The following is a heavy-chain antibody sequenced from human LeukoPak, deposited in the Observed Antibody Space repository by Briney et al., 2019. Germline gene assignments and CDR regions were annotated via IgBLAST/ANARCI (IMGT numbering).Heavy chain of an antibody. CDR3: ARDRGPQYFQH. Sequence: PSETLSLTCAVYGGSFSSYYWSWIRQPPGKGLEWIGYIYHSGSTYYNPSLKSRVTISVDRSKNQFSLKLSSVTAADTAVYYCARDRGPQYFQHWGQGTLVTVSS. CDR2: IYHSGST. CDR1: GGSFSSYY. V-gene: IGHV4-30-2*01. J-gene: IGHJ1*01.